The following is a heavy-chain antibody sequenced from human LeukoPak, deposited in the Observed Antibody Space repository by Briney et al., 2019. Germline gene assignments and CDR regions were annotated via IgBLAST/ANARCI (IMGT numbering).Heavy chain of an antibody. Sequence: GGSLRLSCSASGFPFSSYAMHWVRQAPGKGLEWVAVIWYDGSDKYYSDSVKGRFTISRDNSKNTLDLQMNSLRAEDTAIYYCARDIASRRIDYWGQGTLVTVSS. V-gene: IGHV3-33*08. CDR2: IWYDGSDK. J-gene: IGHJ4*02. CDR3: ARDIASRRIDY. D-gene: IGHD6-6*01. CDR1: GFPFSSYA.